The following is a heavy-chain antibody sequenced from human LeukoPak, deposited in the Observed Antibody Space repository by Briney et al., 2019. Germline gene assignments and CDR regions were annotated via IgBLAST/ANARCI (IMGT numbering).Heavy chain of an antibody. D-gene: IGHD6-19*01. CDR3: ARHSRSGWYEGYYYGMDV. CDR2: IYYSGST. J-gene: IGHJ6*02. Sequence: SETLSLTCTVSGGSISSYYWGWIRQPPGKGLEWIGYIYYSGSTNYNPSLKSQVTISVDTSKNQFSLKLSSVTAADTAVYYCARHSRSGWYEGYYYGMDVWGQGTTVTVSS. V-gene: IGHV4-59*08. CDR1: GGSISSYY.